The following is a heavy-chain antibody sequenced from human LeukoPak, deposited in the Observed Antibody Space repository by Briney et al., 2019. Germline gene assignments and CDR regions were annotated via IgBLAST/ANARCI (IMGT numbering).Heavy chain of an antibody. J-gene: IGHJ4*02. D-gene: IGHD5-18*01. V-gene: IGHV3-30*04. CDR2: ISYDGSNK. CDR1: GFTFSNYA. CDR3: ARVGRGYSFKVYYFDY. Sequence: GRSLRVSCAASGFTFSNYAMHWVRQAPGKGLEWVAVISYDGSNKYYADSVKGRFTISRDNSKNTVYVQMNSLRAEDTAVYYCARVGRGYSFKVYYFDYWGQGTLVTVSS.